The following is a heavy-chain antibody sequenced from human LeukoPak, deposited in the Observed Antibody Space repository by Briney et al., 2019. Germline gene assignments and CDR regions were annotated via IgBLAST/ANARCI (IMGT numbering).Heavy chain of an antibody. CDR2: IKSKTDGGTT. D-gene: IGHD2-2*01. CDR1: GFTFGNAW. Sequence: GGSLSLSCAASGFTFGNAWMSWVRQAPGKGLEWVGRIKSKTDGGTTDYAAPVKGRFTISRDDSKNTLYLQMNSLKTEDTAVYYCTTRYCSSTSCYYHDYWGQGTLVTVSS. V-gene: IGHV3-15*01. J-gene: IGHJ4*02. CDR3: TTRYCSSTSCYYHDY.